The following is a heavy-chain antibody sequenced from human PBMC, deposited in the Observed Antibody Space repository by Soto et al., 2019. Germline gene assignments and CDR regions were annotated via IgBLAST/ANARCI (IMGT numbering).Heavy chain of an antibody. D-gene: IGHD3-22*01. CDR1: GFTFSSYD. CDR3: ARETYYYDSSGYVHYYGMDV. CDR2: IGTAGDT. Sequence: GGSLRLSCAASGFTFSSYDMHWVRQATGKGLEWVSAIGTAGDTYYPGSVKGRFTISRENAKNSLYLQMNSLRAEDTAVYYCARETYYYDSSGYVHYYGMDVWGQGTTVTVSS. J-gene: IGHJ6*02. V-gene: IGHV3-13*01.